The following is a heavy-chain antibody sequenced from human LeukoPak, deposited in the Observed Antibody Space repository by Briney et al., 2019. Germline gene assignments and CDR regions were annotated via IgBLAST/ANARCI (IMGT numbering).Heavy chain of an antibody. J-gene: IGHJ4*02. D-gene: IGHD2-2*01. CDR2: IYYSGST. CDR1: GGSISSGDYY. V-gene: IGHV4-30-4*01. Sequence: SETLSLTCTVSGGSISSGDYYWSWIRQPQGKGLEWIGYIYYSGSTYYNPSLKSRVTISVDTSKNQFSLKLSSVTAADTAVYYCARGNCDSASCYHPYSWGQGTLVTVSS. CDR3: ARGNCDSASCYHPYS.